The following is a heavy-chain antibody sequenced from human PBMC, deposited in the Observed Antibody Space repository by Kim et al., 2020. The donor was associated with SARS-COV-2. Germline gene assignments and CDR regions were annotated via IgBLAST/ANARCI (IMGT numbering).Heavy chain of an antibody. V-gene: IGHV4-30-4*01. D-gene: IGHD3-22*01. CDR3: ARARTTITMIVVVINAFDI. CDR1: GGSISSGDYY. J-gene: IGHJ3*02. Sequence: SETLSLTCTVSGGSISSGDYYWSWIRQPPGKGLEWIGYIYYSGSTYYNPSLKSRVTISVDTSKNRFSLKLSSVTAADTAVYYCARARTTITMIVVVINAFDIWGQGTMVTVSS. CDR2: IYYSGST.